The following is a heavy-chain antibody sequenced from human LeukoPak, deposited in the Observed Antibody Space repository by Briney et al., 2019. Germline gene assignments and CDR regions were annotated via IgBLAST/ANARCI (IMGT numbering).Heavy chain of an antibody. Sequence: GGSLRLSCAASGFTFSRYSMSWVRQAPGKGLEWVSGISVSGHKTYHADSVKGRFSISRDNSKNMVYLQINSLRPEDTAVYYCAKDRDIDSWGQGTVVTVSS. CDR2: ISVSGHKT. CDR3: AKDRDIDS. CDR1: GFTFSRYS. J-gene: IGHJ4*02. V-gene: IGHV3-23*01.